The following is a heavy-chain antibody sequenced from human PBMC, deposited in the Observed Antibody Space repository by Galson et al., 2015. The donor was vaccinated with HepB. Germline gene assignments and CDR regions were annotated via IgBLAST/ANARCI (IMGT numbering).Heavy chain of an antibody. CDR2: IRGSGDTT. V-gene: IGHV3-23*01. CDR1: GFTFTTHG. D-gene: IGHD1-26*01. CDR3: AKKVGASTGRFDY. J-gene: IGHJ4*02. Sequence: SLRLSCAASGFTFTTHGMHWVRQAPGKGLEWVSAIRGSGDTTYYADSVKGRFTISRDNSKNTLSLQMNSLRVEDSAVYYCAKKVGASTGRFDYWCQGTLVAVSS.